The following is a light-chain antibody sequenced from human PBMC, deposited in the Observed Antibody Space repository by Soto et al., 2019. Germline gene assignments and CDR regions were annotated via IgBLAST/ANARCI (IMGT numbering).Light chain of an antibody. J-gene: IGKJ4*01. Sequence: DIQMTQSPSSVSASVGDTVTITCRASQGFSSWLAWYQQKPGKAPRLLIYAASRLQSGVPSRFSGRGSRTDFTLTISNLQPEDFATYYCQQANDVPATFGGGTKVEIK. CDR3: QQANDVPAT. CDR2: AAS. V-gene: IGKV1-12*01. CDR1: QGFSSW.